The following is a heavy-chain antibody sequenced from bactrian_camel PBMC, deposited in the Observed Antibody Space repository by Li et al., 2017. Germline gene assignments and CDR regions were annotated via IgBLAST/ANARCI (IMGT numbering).Heavy chain of an antibody. Sequence: VQLVESGGGLVQPGGSLRLSCAASGFTFSRYSLSWVRQAPGKGLEWVSAIDSDGRTTYADSVKGRFTISRDNAKNTLYLQMNSLKSEDTALYYCATGSKGWSAYYWGQGTQVTVS. J-gene: IGHJ4*01. CDR3: ATGSKGWSAYY. D-gene: IGHD2*01. V-gene: IGHV3S42*01. CDR1: GFTFSRYS. CDR2: IDSDGRT.